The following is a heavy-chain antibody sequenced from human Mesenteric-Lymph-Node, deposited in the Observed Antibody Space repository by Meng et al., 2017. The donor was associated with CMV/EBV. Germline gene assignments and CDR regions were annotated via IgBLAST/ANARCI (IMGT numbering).Heavy chain of an antibody. V-gene: IGHV1-8*03. D-gene: IGHD2-2*01. CDR1: GYTFTSYY. Sequence: ASVKVSCKASGYTFTSYYMHWVRQAPGQGLEWMGWMNPNSGNTGYAQKFQGRVTITRNTSISTAYMELSSLRSEDTAVYYCARASQYCSSTSCSYWFDPWGQGTLVTVSS. J-gene: IGHJ5*02. CDR3: ARASQYCSSTSCSYWFDP. CDR2: MNPNSGNT.